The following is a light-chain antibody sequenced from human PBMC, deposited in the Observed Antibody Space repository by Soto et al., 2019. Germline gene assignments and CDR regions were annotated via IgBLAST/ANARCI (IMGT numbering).Light chain of an antibody. CDR3: SSYAGSNTVV. CDR1: SSDVGGYNY. Sequence: QSVLTQPPSTSGSPGQSVTISCTGTSSDVGGYNYVSWYQQHPGKAPKLMIYEVSNRPSGVPGRFSGSKSGNTASLTVSGLQAEDEADYYCSSYAGSNTVVFGGGTKLTVL. V-gene: IGLV2-8*01. J-gene: IGLJ2*01. CDR2: EVS.